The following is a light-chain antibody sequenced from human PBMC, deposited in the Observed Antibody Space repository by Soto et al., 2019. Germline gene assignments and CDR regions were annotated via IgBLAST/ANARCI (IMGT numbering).Light chain of an antibody. CDR3: QSYDGTLSGSYV. Sequence: QSVLTQPPSVSGAPGQRVTISCTGSSSNIGAGYDVHWYQQLPGTAPKLLIYGSTNRPSGVPDRFSGSKSGTSASLAITGLQAEDEADYYCQSYDGTLSGSYVFGIGTKSPS. J-gene: IGLJ1*01. CDR1: SSNIGAGYD. V-gene: IGLV1-40*01. CDR2: GST.